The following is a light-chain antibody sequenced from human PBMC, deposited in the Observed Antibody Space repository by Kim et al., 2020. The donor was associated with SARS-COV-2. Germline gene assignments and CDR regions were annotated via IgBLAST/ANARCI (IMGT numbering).Light chain of an antibody. J-gene: IGLJ1*01. V-gene: IGLV3-19*01. CDR1: SLRSYY. CDR3: NSRDSSGNHP. Sequence: ALGQTVRSTCQGDSLRSYYASWYQQKPGQAPVLVIYGKNNRPSGIPDRFSGSSSGNTASLTITGAQAEDEADYYCNSRDSSGNHPFGTGTKVTVL. CDR2: GKN.